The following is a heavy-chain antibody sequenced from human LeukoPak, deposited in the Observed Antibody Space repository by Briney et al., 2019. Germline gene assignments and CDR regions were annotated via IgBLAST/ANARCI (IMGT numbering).Heavy chain of an antibody. D-gene: IGHD6-19*01. V-gene: IGHV5-51*01. J-gene: IGHJ5*02. CDR1: GYSFTSYW. CDR3: ATYPGYSSGWYGNWFDP. CDR2: IYPGDSDT. Sequence: GESLKISCKGSGYSFTSYWIGWVRQMPGKGLEWMGIIYPGDSDTRYSPSFQGQVTISADKSISTAYLQWSGLKASDTAMYYCATYPGYSSGWYGNWFDPWGQGTLVTVSS.